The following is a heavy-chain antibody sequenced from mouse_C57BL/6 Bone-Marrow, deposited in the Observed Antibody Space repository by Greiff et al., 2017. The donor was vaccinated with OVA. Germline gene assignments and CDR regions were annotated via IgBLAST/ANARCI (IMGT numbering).Heavy chain of an antibody. CDR3: ARLEGNYEYFDV. CDR2: IHPNSGST. J-gene: IGHJ1*03. V-gene: IGHV1-64*01. Sequence: VQLQQPGAELVKPGASVKLSCKASGYTFTSYWMHWVKQRPGQGLEWIGMIHPNSGSTNYNEKFKSKATLTVDKSSSTAYMQLSSLTSEDSAVYYCARLEGNYEYFDVWGTGTTVTVSS. CDR1: GYTFTSYW. D-gene: IGHD2-1*01.